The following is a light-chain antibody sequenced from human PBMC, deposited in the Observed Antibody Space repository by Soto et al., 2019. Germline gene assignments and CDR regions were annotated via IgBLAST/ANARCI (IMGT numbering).Light chain of an antibody. CDR3: QQYGSSGT. J-gene: IGKJ1*01. CDR2: GAS. V-gene: IGKV3-20*01. CDR1: QSISSY. Sequence: EIVITQSPATLSVSRRDTHTLSCRASQSISSYLAWYQQKPGQAPRLLIYGASNRAGGIPDRFSGSGSGTDFTLTISRLEAEDFAVYYCQQYGSSGTFGQGTNVDIK.